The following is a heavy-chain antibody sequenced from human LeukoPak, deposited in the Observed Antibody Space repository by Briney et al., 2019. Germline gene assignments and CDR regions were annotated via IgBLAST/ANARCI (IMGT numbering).Heavy chain of an antibody. V-gene: IGHV4-30-2*01. CDR2: IHHSEST. J-gene: IGHJ5*02. Sequence: SETLSLTCAVSGGSLSSGGYSCSWIRQPPGKGLEWIGNIHHSESTHYNPSLKSRVTISVDRSKNQFSLKLSSVTAADTAVYYCATDFYDSTWGQGTLVTVSS. CDR1: GGSLSSGGYS. CDR3: ATDFYDST. D-gene: IGHD3-22*01.